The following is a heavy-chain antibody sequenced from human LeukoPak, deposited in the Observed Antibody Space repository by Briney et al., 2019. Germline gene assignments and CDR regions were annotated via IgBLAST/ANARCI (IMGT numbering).Heavy chain of an antibody. V-gene: IGHV3-23*01. D-gene: IGHD3-9*01. J-gene: IGHJ3*02. Sequence: GGSLRLSCAASGFTFSSYGMSWVRQAPGKGLEWVSAISGSGGSTYYADSVKGRFTISRDNSKNTLYLQMNSLRAEDTAVYYCAKSLLRYFDWMNGNDAFDIWGQGTMVTVSS. CDR2: ISGSGGST. CDR1: GFTFSSYG. CDR3: AKSLLRYFDWMNGNDAFDI.